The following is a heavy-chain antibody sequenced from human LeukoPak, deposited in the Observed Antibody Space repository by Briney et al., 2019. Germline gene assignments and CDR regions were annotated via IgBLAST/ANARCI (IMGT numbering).Heavy chain of an antibody. V-gene: IGHV3-7*01. CDR3: ATTLNIATPGHL. CDR2: IKSDESER. D-gene: IGHD6-13*01. Sequence: PGGSLRLSCVASGFTFSDYWMSWGRQAPGKGLEWVANIKSDESERFFLDSVKGRFTISRDNAKNSVYLQMSSLRAEDTGVYYCATTLNIATPGHLWGQGALVTVSS. J-gene: IGHJ4*02. CDR1: GFTFSDYW.